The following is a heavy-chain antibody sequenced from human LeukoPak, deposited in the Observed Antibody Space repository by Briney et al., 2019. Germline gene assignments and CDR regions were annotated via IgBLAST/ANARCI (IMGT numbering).Heavy chain of an antibody. CDR2: ISKDGSDK. J-gene: IGHJ4*02. D-gene: IGHD1-7*01. Sequence: GKPLRLSCAAAVVTFSDYSLHWVRQAPCKGLEWVAVISKDGSDKYYPGSVRGRFTISRDNSKNTIYLQMDSLRAEDTAIYYCARDYWWNYDYWGQGTLVTVSS. V-gene: IGHV3-30-3*01. CDR3: ARDYWWNYDY. CDR1: VVTFSDYS.